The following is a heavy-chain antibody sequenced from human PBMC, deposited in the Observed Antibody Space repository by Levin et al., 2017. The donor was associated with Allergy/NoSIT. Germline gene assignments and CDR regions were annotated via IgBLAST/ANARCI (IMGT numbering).Heavy chain of an antibody. Sequence: SCAASGFTSSNYAMTWVRQAPGRGLEWVSTIHPSGGSTYYADSVKGRFTISRDDSKNTLYLQMNSLGVEDTAVYYCAKTHNRGGIDMVFDDWGQGTLVTVSS. J-gene: IGHJ4*02. CDR2: IHPSGGST. V-gene: IGHV3-23*01. D-gene: IGHD1-14*01. CDR3: AKTHNRGGIDMVFDD. CDR1: GFTSSNYA.